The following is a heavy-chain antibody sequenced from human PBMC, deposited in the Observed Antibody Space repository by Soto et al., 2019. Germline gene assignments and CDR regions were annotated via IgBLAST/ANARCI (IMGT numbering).Heavy chain of an antibody. CDR2: IKVDSGYT. CDR1: GYPXXKYG. J-gene: IGHJ5*02. Sequence: QLQLVQSAAEVKKPGASVRVSCKAYGYPXXKYGISWIRQAPEQGLEWMGWIKVDSGYTNYAQKFQGRVTMTADTSSDTAFMELRSLRLDDTAVYFCATSYDTGFDPWGQGTLVSVSS. D-gene: IGHD3-9*01. V-gene: IGHV1-18*04. CDR3: ATSYDTGFDP.